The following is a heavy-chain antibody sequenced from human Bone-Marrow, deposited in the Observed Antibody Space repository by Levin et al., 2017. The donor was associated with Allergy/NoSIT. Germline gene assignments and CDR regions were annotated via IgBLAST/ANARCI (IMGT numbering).Heavy chain of an antibody. CDR2: ITSDGKT. CDR3: AKDVGDRAGWPLFDY. CDR1: GFTFSNYH. J-gene: IGHJ4*02. D-gene: IGHD6-19*01. Sequence: QAGGSLRLSCAASGFTFSNYHMNWIRQAPGKGLEWISVITSDGKTYYAGSVKGRFTISRDNSKNTLSLQMNSLSAEDTAVYYCAKDVGDRAGWPLFDYWGQGTLVTASS. V-gene: IGHV3-23*01.